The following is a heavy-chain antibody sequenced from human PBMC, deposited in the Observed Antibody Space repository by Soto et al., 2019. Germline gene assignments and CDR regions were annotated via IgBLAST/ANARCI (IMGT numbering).Heavy chain of an antibody. V-gene: IGHV3-33*01. D-gene: IGHD4-17*01. Sequence: GGSLRLSCAASGFTFSSYGMHWVRQAPGKGLEWVAVIWYDGSNKYYADSVKGRFTISRDNSKNTLYLQMNSLRAEDTAVYYCARGTVTTYNYFDYWGQGTLVTVSS. CDR1: GFTFSSYG. CDR3: ARGTVTTYNYFDY. CDR2: IWYDGSNK. J-gene: IGHJ4*02.